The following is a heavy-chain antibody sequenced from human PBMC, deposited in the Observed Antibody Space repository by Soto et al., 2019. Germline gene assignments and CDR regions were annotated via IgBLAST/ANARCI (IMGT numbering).Heavy chain of an antibody. CDR3: TSNVFLEWLLSPYYYGMDV. CDR1: GFTFSGSA. D-gene: IGHD3-3*01. J-gene: IGHJ6*02. CDR2: IRSKANSYAT. Sequence: GSLRLSCAASGFTFSGSAMHWVRQASGKGLEWVGRIRSKANSYATAYAASVKGRFTISRDDSKNTAYLQMNSLKTEDTAVYYCTSNVFLEWLLSPYYYGMDVWGQGTTVTVSS. V-gene: IGHV3-73*01.